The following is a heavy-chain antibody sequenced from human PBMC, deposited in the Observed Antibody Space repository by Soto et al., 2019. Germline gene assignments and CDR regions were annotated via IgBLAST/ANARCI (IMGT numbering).Heavy chain of an antibody. Sequence: QLQLQESGPGLVKPSETLSLTCTVYGDSITNSNYYWGWFRQPPGKGLEWIASIYYIGSTYYNPSLKSRVTISMDTSNNQFSLNLNSVTASDTAVYYCAGRNSLASVSLNFRELSNYKWIDPWGPGTLVTVSS. V-gene: IGHV4-39*01. CDR1: GDSITNSNYY. CDR3: AGRNSLASVSLNFRELSNYKWIDP. J-gene: IGHJ5*02. D-gene: IGHD3-16*02. CDR2: IYYIGST.